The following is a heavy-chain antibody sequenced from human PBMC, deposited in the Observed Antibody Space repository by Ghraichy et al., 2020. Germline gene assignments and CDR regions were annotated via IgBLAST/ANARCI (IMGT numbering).Heavy chain of an antibody. D-gene: IGHD4-11*01. Sequence: GESLNISCAASGFTFSNYAMTWVRQAPGKGLEWVSIISGSVGGTYYVDSVKGRFTISRDNSKNTVYLQMNSLRAEDSAVYHCANALDYSKCVGNYGRHFDYWGQGTLVTVSS. CDR2: ISGSVGGT. V-gene: IGHV3-23*01. CDR1: GFTFSNYA. CDR3: ANALDYSKCVGNYGRHFDY. J-gene: IGHJ4*02.